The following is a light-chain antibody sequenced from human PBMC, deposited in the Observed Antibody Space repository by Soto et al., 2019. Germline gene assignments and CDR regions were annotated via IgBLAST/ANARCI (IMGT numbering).Light chain of an antibody. CDR2: TTS. J-gene: IGKJ4*01. CDR1: QSISNY. Sequence: DIQMTQSPSSLSASVGDRVTITCRASQSISNYLNWYQQKPGKAPKLLIYTTSTLQSGVPLRFSGSGSGTDFTLTISNLQPEDFATYYCQQSYRTPPTFGGGTKVEI. V-gene: IGKV1-39*01. CDR3: QQSYRTPPT.